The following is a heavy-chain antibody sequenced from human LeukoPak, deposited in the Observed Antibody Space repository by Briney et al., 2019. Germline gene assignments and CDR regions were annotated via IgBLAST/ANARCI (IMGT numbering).Heavy chain of an antibody. CDR3: ARNHNYYDSSGYYYYYYMDV. V-gene: IGHV1-46*01. D-gene: IGHD3-22*01. CDR1: GYTFTSYG. J-gene: IGHJ6*03. Sequence: ASVKVSCKASGYTFTSYGISWVRQAPGQGLEWMGIINPSGGSTSYAQKFQGRVTMTRDTSTSTVYMELSSLRSEDTAVYYCARNHNYYDSSGYYYYYYMDVWGKGTTVTISS. CDR2: INPSGGST.